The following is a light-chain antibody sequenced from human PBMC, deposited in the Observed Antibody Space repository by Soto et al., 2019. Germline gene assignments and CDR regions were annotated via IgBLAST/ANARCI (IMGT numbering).Light chain of an antibody. CDR2: HSS. V-gene: IGKV3-20*01. J-gene: IGKJ1*01. Sequence: EIVWTQSPGTLSLSPGERATLSCRASQSVRSNYLAWYQQKPGQAPRLLIYHSSTRATGIPDRFSGSGSGTDFTLTISRLEPEDFALYYCQQYRDLPQTFGQGTQVEIK. CDR1: QSVRSNY. CDR3: QQYRDLPQT.